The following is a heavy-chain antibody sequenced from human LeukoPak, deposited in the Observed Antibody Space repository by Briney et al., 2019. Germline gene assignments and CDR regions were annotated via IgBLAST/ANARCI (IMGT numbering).Heavy chain of an antibody. CDR3: AKLSGTFGTTSRVLDS. V-gene: IGHV3-21*04. CDR2: ISGSSIYI. J-gene: IGHJ4*02. Sequence: GGSLRLSCAASGFTFSTYSMNWVRQAPGKGLEWVSSISGSSIYIYYADSVKGRFTISRDNSKNTVHVQMSSLRAEDTAVYYCAKLSGTFGTTSRVLDSWGQGTLVTVSS. CDR1: GFTFSTYS. D-gene: IGHD1-1*01.